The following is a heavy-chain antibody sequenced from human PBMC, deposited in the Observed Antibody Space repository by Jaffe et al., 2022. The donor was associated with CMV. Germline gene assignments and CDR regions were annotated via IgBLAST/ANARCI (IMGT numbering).Heavy chain of an antibody. CDR2: INHSGST. D-gene: IGHD2-15*01. Sequence: QVQLQQWGAGLLKPSETLSLTCAVYGGSFSGYYWSWIRQPPGKGLEWIGEINHSGSTNYNPSLKSRVTISVDTSKNQFSLKLSSVTAADTAVYYCARGLYCSGGSCYFYYYYYGMDVWGQGTTVTVSS. CDR1: GGSFSGYY. CDR3: ARGLYCSGGSCYFYYYYYGMDV. V-gene: IGHV4-34*01. J-gene: IGHJ6*02.